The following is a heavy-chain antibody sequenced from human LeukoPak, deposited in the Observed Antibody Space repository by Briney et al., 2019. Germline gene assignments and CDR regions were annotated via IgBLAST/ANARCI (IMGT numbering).Heavy chain of an antibody. CDR2: ISSSGSTI. D-gene: IGHD3-9*01. CDR1: GFTFSDYY. V-gene: IGHV3-11*01. Sequence: NPGGSPRLSCAASGFTFSDYYMSWIRQAPGKGLEWVSYISSSGSTIYYADSVKGRFTISRDNAKNSLYLQMNSLRAEDTAVYYCARYQVYYDILTGYYNDQYYFDYWGQGTLVTVSS. J-gene: IGHJ4*02. CDR3: ARYQVYYDILTGYYNDQYYFDY.